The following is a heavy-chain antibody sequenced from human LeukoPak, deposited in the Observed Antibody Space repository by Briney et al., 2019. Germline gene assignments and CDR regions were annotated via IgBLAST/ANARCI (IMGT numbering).Heavy chain of an antibody. Sequence: SETLSLTCTVSGGSISNYYWSWIRQPPGKGLEWIGYIYYSGSTNYNPSLKSRVTISVDTSKNQFSLKLSSVTAADTAVYYCARGYTVSNFYYYYYMDVWGKGTTVTVSS. D-gene: IGHD2-2*02. V-gene: IGHV4-59*12. CDR2: IYYSGST. J-gene: IGHJ6*03. CDR1: GGSISNYY. CDR3: ARGYTVSNFYYYYYMDV.